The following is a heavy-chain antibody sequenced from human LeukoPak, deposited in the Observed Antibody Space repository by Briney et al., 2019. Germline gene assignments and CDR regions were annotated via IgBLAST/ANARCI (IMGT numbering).Heavy chain of an antibody. CDR2: INHSGST. J-gene: IGHJ3*02. V-gene: IGHV4-34*01. CDR3: ARGRWVIGVVTPRGAFDI. Sequence: SSETLSLTCAVYGGSFSGYYWSWIRQPPGKGLDWIGEINHSGSTNYNPSLKSRVTISVDTSKNQFSLKLSSVTAADTAVYYCARGRWVIGVVTPRGAFDIWGQGTMLTVSS. D-gene: IGHD3-3*01. CDR1: GGSFSGYY.